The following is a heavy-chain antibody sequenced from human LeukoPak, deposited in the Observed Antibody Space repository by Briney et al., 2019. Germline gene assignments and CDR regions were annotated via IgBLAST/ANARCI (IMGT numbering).Heavy chain of an antibody. CDR2: ISGSGGST. CDR1: GFTFSSYA. J-gene: IGHJ5*02. V-gene: IGHV3-23*01. CDR3: AKGFSMVRGVT. D-gene: IGHD3-10*01. Sequence: GRSLRLSCAASGFTFSSYAMSWVRQAPGKGLEWVSAISGSGGSTYYADSVKGRFTISRDNSKNTLYLQMNSLRAEDTAVYYCAKGFSMVRGVTWGQGTLVTVSS.